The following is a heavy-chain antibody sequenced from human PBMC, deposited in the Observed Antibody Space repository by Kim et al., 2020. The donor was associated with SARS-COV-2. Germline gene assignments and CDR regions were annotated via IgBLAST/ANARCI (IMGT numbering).Heavy chain of an antibody. CDR2: ISWNSGSI. CDR1: GFTFGDYA. V-gene: IGHV3-9*01. CDR3: AKDGVCCTNGVCHTPSYYMDV. Sequence: GGSLRLSCAASGFTFGDYAMHWVRQAPGKGLEWVSGISWNSGSIGYADSVKGRFTISRDNAKNSLYLQMNSLRAEDTALYYCAKDGVCCTNGVCHTPSYYMDVWGKGTTVTVSS. D-gene: IGHD2-8*01. J-gene: IGHJ6*03.